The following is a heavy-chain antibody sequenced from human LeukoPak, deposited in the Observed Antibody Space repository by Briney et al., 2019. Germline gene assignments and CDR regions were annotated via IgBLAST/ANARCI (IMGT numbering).Heavy chain of an antibody. V-gene: IGHV3-74*01. CDR1: GFTFSSYW. Sequence: GGSLRLSCAASGFTFSSYWIHWVRQAPGKGLVWVSRINSDGSSTNYADSVKGRFTISRDNAKNTLYLQMNSLRVEDTAVYYCARVRSGSSAGNYGMDVWGQGTTVTVSS. D-gene: IGHD1-26*01. J-gene: IGHJ6*02. CDR3: ARVRSGSSAGNYGMDV. CDR2: INSDGSST.